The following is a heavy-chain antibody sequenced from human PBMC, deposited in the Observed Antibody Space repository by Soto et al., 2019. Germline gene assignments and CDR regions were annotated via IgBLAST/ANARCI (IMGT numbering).Heavy chain of an antibody. V-gene: IGHV4-59*01. Sequence: QLQLQESGPGLVKASETLSLTCTVSGSSITAYHWSWIRQFPGHKLEWIGYLYDGGTTDYTPALTTRVTISGDTSKNNFSLNLSSVTAANTAVYDRERGFEDLGPSFFGMDVWGQGTTVTVSS. CDR2: LYDGGTT. J-gene: IGHJ6*02. D-gene: IGHD3-10*01. CDR1: GSSITAYH. CDR3: ERGFEDLGPSFFGMDV.